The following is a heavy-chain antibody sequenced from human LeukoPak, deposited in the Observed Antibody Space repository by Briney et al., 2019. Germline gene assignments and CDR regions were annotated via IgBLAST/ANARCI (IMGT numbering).Heavy chain of an antibody. V-gene: IGHV1-2*02. D-gene: IGHD3-10*01. Sequence: GASVKVSRKASGYTFTGYYMHWVRQAPGQGLEWMGWINPNSGGTNYAQKFQGRVTMTRDTSISTAYMELSRLRSDDTAVYYCARARMVRGVISYFDYWGQGTLVTVSS. CDR3: ARARMVRGVISYFDY. J-gene: IGHJ4*02. CDR1: GYTFTGYY. CDR2: INPNSGGT.